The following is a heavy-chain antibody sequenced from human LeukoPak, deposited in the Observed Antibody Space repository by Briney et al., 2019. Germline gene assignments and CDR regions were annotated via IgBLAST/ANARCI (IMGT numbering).Heavy chain of an antibody. D-gene: IGHD2-21*01. CDR2: IASDGSHT. CDR1: GFTFSTYF. CDR3: ARKRQDTILHSGAFDI. Sequence: PGRSLRLSCAASGFTFSTYFMHWVRQAPGKGLEWVADIASDGSHTFYVESVKGRFTISRDNSKNTLYLQMNSLRAEDTAVYFCARKRQDTILHSGAFDIWGQGTMVTVSS. J-gene: IGHJ3*02. V-gene: IGHV3-30-3*01.